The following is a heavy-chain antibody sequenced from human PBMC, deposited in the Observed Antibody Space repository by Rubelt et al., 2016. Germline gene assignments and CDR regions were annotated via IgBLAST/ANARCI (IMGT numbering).Heavy chain of an antibody. J-gene: IGHJ4*02. CDR2: ISAYNGNT. CDR3: ARNRIMITFGGVIVPPDY. V-gene: IGHV1-18*01. Sequence: QVQLVQSGAEVKKPGASVKVSCKASGYTFTSYGISWVRQAPGQGLEWMGWISAYNGNTNYAQKRKGRVTMTTDTATSTADMELRSLRSDDTAVYYCARNRIMITFGGVIVPPDYWGQGTLVTVSS. D-gene: IGHD3-16*02. CDR1: GYTFTSYG.